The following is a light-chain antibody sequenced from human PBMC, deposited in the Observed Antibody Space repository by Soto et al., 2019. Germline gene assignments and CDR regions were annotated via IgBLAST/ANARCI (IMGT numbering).Light chain of an antibody. V-gene: IGKV1-5*01. CDR1: QNINRW. J-gene: IGKJ1*01. CDR2: DAS. CDR3: QQYNVYWA. Sequence: DIQMTQSPSTLSASVGDRVTITCWASQNINRWLAWYQQKPGKAPKLLIYDASSLESGVPSRFSGSGSGTEFTLTISSLQPDDFATYYCQQYNVYWAFGQGTKVEIK.